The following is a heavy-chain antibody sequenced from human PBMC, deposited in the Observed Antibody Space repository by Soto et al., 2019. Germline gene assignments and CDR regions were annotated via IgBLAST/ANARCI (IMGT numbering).Heavy chain of an antibody. V-gene: IGHV3-74*01. CDR1: GFTFSSYW. CDR2: INSDGSST. J-gene: IGHJ4*02. CDR3: VRTSLVVAAATREDY. D-gene: IGHD2-15*01. Sequence: EVQLVESGGGLVQPGESLRLSCAASGFTFSSYWMHWVRQAPGKGLVWVSRINSDGSSTSYAGSVKGRFTISRDNAKNTRYLPMNSLRAEDTAVYYCVRTSLVVAAATREDYWGQGTLVTVSS.